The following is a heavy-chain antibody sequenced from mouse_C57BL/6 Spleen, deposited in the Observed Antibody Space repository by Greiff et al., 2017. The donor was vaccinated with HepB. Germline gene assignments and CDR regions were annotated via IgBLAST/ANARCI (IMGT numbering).Heavy chain of an antibody. CDR1: GYTFTDYY. CDR2: IYPGSGNT. D-gene: IGHD4-1*01. Sequence: VQLQQSGAELVRPGASVKLSCKASGYTFTDYYINWVKQRPGQGLEWIARIYPGSGNTYYNEKFKGKATLTAEKSSSTAYMQLSSLTSEDSAVYFCARWEAWFAYWGQGTLVTVSA. J-gene: IGHJ3*01. V-gene: IGHV1-76*01. CDR3: ARWEAWFAY.